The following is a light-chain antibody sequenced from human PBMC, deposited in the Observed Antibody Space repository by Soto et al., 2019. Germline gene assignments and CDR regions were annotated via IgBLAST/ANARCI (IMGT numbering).Light chain of an antibody. V-gene: IGKV3-20*01. CDR3: LQYGSSPPYT. J-gene: IGKJ2*01. Sequence: EIVLTQSPGTLSLSPGERATLSCRASQIVSSSYLSWYQQKPGQAPRLLIYGASSRATGVPDRFSGSGSGTDFILTIRRLEPEDFVVYYCLQYGSSPPYTFGQGTKLEIK. CDR2: GAS. CDR1: QIVSSSY.